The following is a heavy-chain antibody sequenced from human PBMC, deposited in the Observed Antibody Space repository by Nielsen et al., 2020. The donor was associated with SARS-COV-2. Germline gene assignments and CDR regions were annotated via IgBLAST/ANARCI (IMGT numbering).Heavy chain of an antibody. D-gene: IGHD6-13*01. CDR2: IKQDGSEK. V-gene: IGHV3-7*05. J-gene: IGHJ6*02. CDR3: ARSFYSSSWYLFLYYYYGMDV. Sequence: VRQMPGKGLEWVANIKQDGSEKYYVDSVKGRFTISRDNAKNSLYLQMNSLRAEDTAVYYCARSFYSSSWYLFLYYYYGMDVWGQGTTVTVSS.